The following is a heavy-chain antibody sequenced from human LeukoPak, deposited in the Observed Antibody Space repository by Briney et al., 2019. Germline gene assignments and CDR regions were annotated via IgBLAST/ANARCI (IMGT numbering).Heavy chain of an antibody. D-gene: IGHD3-9*01. Sequence: ASVKVSCKASGYTFTSYDINWVRQATGQGLEWMGWMNPNSGNTGSAKKFQGRVTMTRNTSISTAYMELSSLRSEDTAVYYCARGPMGYTYYDILTGYYLYYYYYMDVWGKGTTVTISS. CDR2: MNPNSGNT. V-gene: IGHV1-8*01. CDR1: GYTFTSYD. J-gene: IGHJ6*03. CDR3: ARGPMGYTYYDILTGYYLYYYYYMDV.